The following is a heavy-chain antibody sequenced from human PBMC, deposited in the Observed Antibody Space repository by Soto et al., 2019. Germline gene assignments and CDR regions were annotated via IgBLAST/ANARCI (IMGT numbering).Heavy chain of an antibody. CDR1: GFTFSIYG. J-gene: IGHJ4*02. CDR3: ARHLTTEGY. CDR2: ISYDGSNK. Sequence: PGGSLRLSCAASGFTFSIYGMHWVRQAPGKGLEWVAVISYDGSNKYYTDSVKGRFTISRDNAKNTLYLQMNSLRAEDTAVYYCARHLTTEGYWGQGNLVTVS. D-gene: IGHD4-17*01. V-gene: IGHV3-30*03.